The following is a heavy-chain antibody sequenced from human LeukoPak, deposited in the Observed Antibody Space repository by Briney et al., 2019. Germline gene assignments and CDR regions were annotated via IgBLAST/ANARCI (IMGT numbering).Heavy chain of an antibody. D-gene: IGHD3-10*01. CDR2: IRYDGSNK. J-gene: IGHJ4*02. Sequence: GGSLRLSCAASGFTFSSYGVHWVRQAPGKGLEWVAFIRYDGSNKYYADSVKGRFTISRDNSKNTLYLQMNSLRAEDTAVYYCAKEPGFGPTNDXWGQGXLVTV. CDR1: GFTFSSYG. CDR3: AKEPGFGPTNDX. V-gene: IGHV3-30*02.